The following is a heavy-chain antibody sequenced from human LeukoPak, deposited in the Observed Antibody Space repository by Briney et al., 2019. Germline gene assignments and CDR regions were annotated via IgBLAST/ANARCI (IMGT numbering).Heavy chain of an antibody. CDR2: INHSGST. CDR3: ARDTGGSYFDY. D-gene: IGHD2-8*02. J-gene: IGHJ4*02. V-gene: IGHV4-34*01. CDR1: GGSFSGYY. Sequence: SETLSLTCAVYGGSFSGYYWSWIRQPPGKGLEWIGEINHSGSTNYNPSLKSRVTISVDTSKNQFSLKLSSVTAADTAVYYCARDTGGSYFDYWGQGTLVTVSS.